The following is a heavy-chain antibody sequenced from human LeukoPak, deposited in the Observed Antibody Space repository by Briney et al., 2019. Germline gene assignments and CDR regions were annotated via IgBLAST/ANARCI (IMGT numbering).Heavy chain of an antibody. CDR3: ALEGSGRSLDP. D-gene: IGHD3-3*01. CDR2: IKQDGSQS. CDR1: GFTFSSYS. J-gene: IGHJ5*02. V-gene: IGHV3-7*01. Sequence: PGGSLRLSCAASGFTFSSYSMNWVRQAPGKGLEWVANIKQDGSQSYYVDSVEGRFTISRDTARNSLHLQINSLRAEDTAMYYCALEGSGRSLDPWGQGTLVTVSS.